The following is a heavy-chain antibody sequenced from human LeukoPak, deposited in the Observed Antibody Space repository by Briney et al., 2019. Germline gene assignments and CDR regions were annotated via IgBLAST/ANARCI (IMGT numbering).Heavy chain of an antibody. D-gene: IGHD6-6*01. CDR3: ARLISSSSNWFDP. CDR1: GFTSDDHA. V-gene: IGHV3-7*01. J-gene: IGHJ5*02. CDR2: IKQDGSEK. Sequence: GGSLRLSCAVSGFTSDDHAMHWVRQAPGKGLEWVANIKQDGSEKYYVDSVKGRFTISRDNAENSLYLQMNSLRAEDTAVYYCARLISSSSNWFDPWGQGTLVTVSS.